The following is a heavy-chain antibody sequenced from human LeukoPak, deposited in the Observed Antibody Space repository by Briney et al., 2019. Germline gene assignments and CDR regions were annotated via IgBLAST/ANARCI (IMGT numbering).Heavy chain of an antibody. J-gene: IGHJ4*02. CDR2: ISYDGSIK. CDR3: AKDSGYYGSGSPQGYFDY. CDR1: GFSLRSYG. D-gene: IGHD3-10*01. Sequence: GGSLRLSCAASGFSLRSYGMHWVRQAPGKGLEWVAVISYDGSIKYYAVSVKGRFTISRDNSKNTLFLQMNSLRAEDTAVYYCAKDSGYYGSGSPQGYFDYWGQGALVTVSS. V-gene: IGHV3-30*18.